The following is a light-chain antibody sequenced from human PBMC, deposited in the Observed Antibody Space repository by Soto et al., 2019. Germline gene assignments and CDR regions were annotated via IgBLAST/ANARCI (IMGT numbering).Light chain of an antibody. CDR2: DVS. Sequence: QSVLTQPASVFGSPGQSITISCTGTSSDVGGYNYVSWYQQHTGKAPKVMIYDVSTRHSGVSTRFSGSKSGNTASLTISGLQAEDEADYYCSSYTSSSTQVFGTGTKLTVL. V-gene: IGLV2-14*03. CDR1: SSDVGGYNY. CDR3: SSYTSSSTQV. J-gene: IGLJ1*01.